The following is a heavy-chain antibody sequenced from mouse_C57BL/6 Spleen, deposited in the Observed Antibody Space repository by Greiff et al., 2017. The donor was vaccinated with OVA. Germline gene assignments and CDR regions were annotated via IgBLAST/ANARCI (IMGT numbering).Heavy chain of an antibody. CDR2: ISDGGSYT. Sequence: DVHLVESGGGLVKPGGSLKLSCAASGFTFSSYAMSWVRQTPEKRLEWVATISDGGSYTYYPDNVKGRFTISRDNAKNNLYLQMSHLKSEDTAMYYCAREHYGNYVDYWGQGTTLTVSS. CDR3: AREHYGNYVDY. CDR1: GFTFSSYA. V-gene: IGHV5-4*01. J-gene: IGHJ2*01. D-gene: IGHD2-1*01.